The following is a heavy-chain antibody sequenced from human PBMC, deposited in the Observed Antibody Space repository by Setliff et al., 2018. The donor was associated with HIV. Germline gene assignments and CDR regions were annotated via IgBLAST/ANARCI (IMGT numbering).Heavy chain of an antibody. D-gene: IGHD3-22*01. V-gene: IGHV1-3*01. CDR2: INAGNGNT. CDR3: AREGTPVYYYDRSENAFDI. J-gene: IGHJ3*02. Sequence: ASVKVSCKASGYTFISYAMHWVRQAPGQRLEWMGWINAGNGNTKYSQKFQGRVTITRDTSAYTAYMELSSLRSEDTAVYYCAREGTPVYYYDRSENAFDIWGQGTMVTV. CDR1: GYTFISYA.